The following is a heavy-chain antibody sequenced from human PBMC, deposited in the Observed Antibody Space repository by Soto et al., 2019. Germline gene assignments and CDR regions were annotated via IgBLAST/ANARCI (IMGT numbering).Heavy chain of an antibody. J-gene: IGHJ4*02. Sequence: QVQLQQWGAGLLKPSETLSLSCTVYGGSFSGSYWSWIRQPPGKGLEWIGEINDSGSTNYNPSLKSRVTISVDTSKNQFSLKLSSVTAADTAVYYCARSGLSDYWGQGTLVTVSS. D-gene: IGHD6-25*01. V-gene: IGHV4-34*01. CDR1: GGSFSGSY. CDR3: ARSGLSDY. CDR2: INDSGST.